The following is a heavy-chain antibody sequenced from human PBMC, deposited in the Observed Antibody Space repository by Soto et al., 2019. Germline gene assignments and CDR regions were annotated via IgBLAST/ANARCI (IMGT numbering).Heavy chain of an antibody. CDR2: IHASGRA. CDR3: ATLYSYGENDY. V-gene: IGHV4-4*07. D-gene: IGHD5-18*01. CDR1: GGSVTSYY. J-gene: IGHJ4*02. Sequence: SETLSRTCAVSGGSVTSYYWAWIRQPAGKGLEWIGRIHASGRAAYKPSLKSRVTMSVDTSKNQVYLKLNDVTAADTAVYYCATLYSYGENDYWGQGTLVTVS.